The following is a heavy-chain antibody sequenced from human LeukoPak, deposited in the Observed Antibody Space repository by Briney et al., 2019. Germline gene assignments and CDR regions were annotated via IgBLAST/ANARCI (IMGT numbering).Heavy chain of an antibody. CDR2: IYHSGST. CDR3: ARDRGSIVVVPAALDAFDI. D-gene: IGHD2-2*01. J-gene: IGHJ3*02. CDR1: GGSISSGGYY. V-gene: IGHV4-30-2*01. Sequence: SETLSLTCTVSGGSISSGGYYWSWIRQPPGKGLEWIGYIYHSGSTYYNPSLKSRVTISVDRSKNQFSLKLSSVTAADTAVYYCARDRGSIVVVPAALDAFDIWGQGTMVTVSS.